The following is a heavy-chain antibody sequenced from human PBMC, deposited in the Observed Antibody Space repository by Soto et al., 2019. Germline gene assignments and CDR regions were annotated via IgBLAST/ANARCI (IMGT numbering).Heavy chain of an antibody. CDR3: ARDGWFGELGFDY. Sequence: PVGSLRLSCAASGLTFSDYYMSWIRQAPGKGLEWVSYISSSGSTIYYADSVKGRFTISRDNAKNSLYLQMNSLRAEDTAVYYCARDGWFGELGFDYWGQGTLVTVSS. V-gene: IGHV3-11*01. CDR2: ISSSGSTI. CDR1: GLTFSDYY. D-gene: IGHD3-10*01. J-gene: IGHJ4*02.